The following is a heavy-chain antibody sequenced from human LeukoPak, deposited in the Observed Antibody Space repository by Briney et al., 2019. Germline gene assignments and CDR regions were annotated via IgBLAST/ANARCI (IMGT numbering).Heavy chain of an antibody. CDR1: GYTFTSYG. D-gene: IGHD3-22*01. Sequence: GASVKVSCKASGYTFTSYGISWMRQAPGQGLEWMGWISAYNGNTNYAQKLQGRVTMTTDTSTSTAYMELRSLRSDDTAVYYCARDPPYYYDSSAYHSGAFDIWGQGTMVTVSS. V-gene: IGHV1-18*01. CDR2: ISAYNGNT. CDR3: ARDPPYYYDSSAYHSGAFDI. J-gene: IGHJ3*02.